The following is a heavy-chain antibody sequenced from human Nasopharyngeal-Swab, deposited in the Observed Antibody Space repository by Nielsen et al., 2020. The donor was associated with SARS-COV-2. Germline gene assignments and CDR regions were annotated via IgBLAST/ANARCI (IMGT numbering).Heavy chain of an antibody. CDR1: VGSFSGYY. D-gene: IGHD4-23*01. CDR2: INHRGRT. CDR3: ARFTNSAGGY. V-gene: IGHV4-34*01. Sequence: SETLSLTCAVYVGSFSGYYWTWIRQPPGEGLEWIGEINHRGRTNYNPSLKSRVTISVDTSKNQFSLKLTSVTAADTAVYYCARFTNSAGGYWGQGTLVTVSS. J-gene: IGHJ4*02.